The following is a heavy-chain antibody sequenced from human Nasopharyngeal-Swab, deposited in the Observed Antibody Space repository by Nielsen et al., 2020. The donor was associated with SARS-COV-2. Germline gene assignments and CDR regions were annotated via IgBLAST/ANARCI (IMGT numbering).Heavy chain of an antibody. J-gene: IGHJ6*02. D-gene: IGHD1-26*01. CDR2: IYHSGST. CDR1: GYSISSGYY. CDR3: ARGRELFNYYYYGMDV. Sequence: GSLRLSCAVSGYSISSGYYWGWIRQPPGKGLEWIGSIYHSGSTYYNPSLKSRVTISVDTSKNQFSLKLSSVTAADTAVYYCARGRELFNYYYYGMDVWGQGTTVTVSS. V-gene: IGHV4-38-2*01.